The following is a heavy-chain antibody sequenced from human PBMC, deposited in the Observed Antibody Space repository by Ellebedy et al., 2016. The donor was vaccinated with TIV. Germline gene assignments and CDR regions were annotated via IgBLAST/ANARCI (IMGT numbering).Heavy chain of an antibody. CDR2: ISGSGGST. V-gene: IGHV3-23*01. CDR1: GFTFSSSA. CDR3: AKEDVGVVPAATGMYNWFDP. J-gene: IGHJ5*02. Sequence: GESLKISCAASGFTFSSSAMSWVRQAPGKGLALVSAISGSGGSTYYADSVKGRFTISRDNSKNTLYLQMNSLRAEETAVYYCAKEDVGVVPAATGMYNWFDPWGQGTLVTVSS. D-gene: IGHD2-2*01.